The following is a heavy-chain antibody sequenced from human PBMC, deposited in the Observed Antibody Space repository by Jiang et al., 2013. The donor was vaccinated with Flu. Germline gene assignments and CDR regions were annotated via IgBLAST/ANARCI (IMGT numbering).Heavy chain of an antibody. J-gene: IGHJ4*02. CDR2: IYYSGST. CDR1: GGSISSSSYY. V-gene: IGHV4-39*07. CDR3: ARHLKLEWLFPYYFDY. D-gene: IGHD3-3*01. Sequence: PGLVKPSETLSLTCTVSGGSISSSSYYWGWIRQPPGKGLEWIGSIYYSGSTYYNPSLKSRVTISVDTSKNQFSLKLSSVTAADTAVYYCARHLKLEWLFPYYFDYWGQGTLVTVSS.